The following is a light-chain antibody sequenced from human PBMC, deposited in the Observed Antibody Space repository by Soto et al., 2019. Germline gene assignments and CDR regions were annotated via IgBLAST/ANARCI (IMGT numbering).Light chain of an antibody. V-gene: IGKV1-39*01. Sequence: DIQMTQSPSSLSSPVGYRVTITLRGSQSISSYLNWYQQKPGKAPKLLIYAASSLQSGVPSRFSGSGSGTDFTLTISSLQPEDFATYYCQQSYSTPPITFGQGTRLEI. CDR3: QQSYSTPPIT. CDR1: QSISSY. J-gene: IGKJ5*01. CDR2: AAS.